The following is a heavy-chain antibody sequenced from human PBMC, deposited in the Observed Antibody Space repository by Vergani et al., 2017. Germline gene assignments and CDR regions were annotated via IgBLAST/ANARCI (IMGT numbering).Heavy chain of an antibody. V-gene: IGHV1-69*06. D-gene: IGHD3-10*01. CDR1: GGTFSSYA. J-gene: IGHJ6*02. CDR3: ARGNYYGSGSYSGYYYYGMDV. CDR2: IIPIFGTA. Sequence: QVQLVQSGAEVKKPGSSVKVSCKASGGTFSSYAISWVRQAPGQGLEWMGGIIPIFGTANYAQKFQGRVTITADKSTSTAYMELSSLRSEDTAVYYCARGNYYGSGSYSGYYYYGMDVWGQGTTVTGSS.